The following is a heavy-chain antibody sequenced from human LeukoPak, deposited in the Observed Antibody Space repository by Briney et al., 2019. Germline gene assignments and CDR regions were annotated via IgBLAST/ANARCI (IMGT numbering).Heavy chain of an antibody. Sequence: PGGSLRLSCVASGFSFSSYAMSWVRQAPGKGLEWVSSISGSGGSTYYADSVKGRFTISRDNSKNTLYFQMNRLRAEDTAVYYCASMILYYSGDYWGQGTLVTVSS. CDR3: ASMILYYSGDY. J-gene: IGHJ4*02. V-gene: IGHV3-23*01. CDR1: GFSFSSYA. CDR2: ISGSGGST. D-gene: IGHD3-22*01.